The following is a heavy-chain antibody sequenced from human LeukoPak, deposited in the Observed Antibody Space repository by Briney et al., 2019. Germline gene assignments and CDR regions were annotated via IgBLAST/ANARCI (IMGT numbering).Heavy chain of an antibody. CDR3: ARSLRVRGVPDYMDV. V-gene: IGHV3-53*01. CDR2: IHKNAIT. CDR1: GFTVSSNY. D-gene: IGHD3-10*02. J-gene: IGHJ6*03. Sequence: GGSLRLSCVASGFTVSSNYMTWVRQAPGKGLEWVSVIHKNAITYYADTVKGRFTISRDNSKNMLYLQMNSLRAEDTAVYYCARSLRVRGVPDYMDVWGKGTTVIISS.